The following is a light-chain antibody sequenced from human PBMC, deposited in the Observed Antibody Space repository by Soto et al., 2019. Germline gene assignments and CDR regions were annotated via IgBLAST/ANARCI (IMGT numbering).Light chain of an antibody. J-gene: IGKJ2*03. CDR2: DAS. CDR1: QDITKY. CDR3: QQYDNFPHS. V-gene: IGKV1-33*01. Sequence: DIQMTQSPSSLSASVGDRVTITCQASQDITKYLNWYKQKPGKAPKLLIYDASNLETGVTSRFNGSGSGTYFTLTISSLQPEDIATYYCQQYDNFPHSFGQGTKLEIK.